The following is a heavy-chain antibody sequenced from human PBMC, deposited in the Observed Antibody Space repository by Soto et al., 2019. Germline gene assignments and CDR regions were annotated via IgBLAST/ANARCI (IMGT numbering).Heavy chain of an antibody. J-gene: IGHJ5*02. CDR2: IYYSGST. Sequence: SETLSLTCTVSGGSISSYYWSWIRQPPGKGLEWIGYIYYSGSTNYNPSLKSRVTISVDTSKNQFSLKLSSVTAADTAVYYCARQSVATTKEKNNWFDPWGQGTLVTVSS. V-gene: IGHV4-59*08. CDR1: GGSISSYY. D-gene: IGHD5-12*01. CDR3: ARQSVATTKEKNNWFDP.